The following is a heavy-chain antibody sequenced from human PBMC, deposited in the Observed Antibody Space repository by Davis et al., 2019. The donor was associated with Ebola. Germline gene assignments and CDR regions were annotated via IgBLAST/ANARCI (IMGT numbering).Heavy chain of an antibody. CDR3: ARLASSSFGY. V-gene: IGHV4-39*01. CDR1: GGSISRSSYY. J-gene: IGHJ4*02. D-gene: IGHD6-13*01. CDR2: SYYSGST. Sequence: MPGGSLRLSCTVSGGSISRSSYYWGWIRQPPGKGLVWIGSSYYSGSTYYNPSLKSRVTISVDTSKNQFSLKLSSVTAADTAVYYCARLASSSFGYWGQGTLVTVSS.